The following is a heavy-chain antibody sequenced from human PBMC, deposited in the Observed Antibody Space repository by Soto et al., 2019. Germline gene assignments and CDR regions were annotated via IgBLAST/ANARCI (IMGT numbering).Heavy chain of an antibody. CDR2: VYYSGST. CDR3: ARHWAIVAMGDNWFDP. V-gene: IGHV4-39*01. CDR1: GGSISSSSYY. D-gene: IGHD5-12*01. J-gene: IGHJ5*02. Sequence: QLQLQESGPGLVKPSETLSLTCTVSGGSISSSSYYWGWIRQPPGKGLEWIGSVYYSGSTFYNPSLKSRVTISVDTSKNQCSLKLSSVTAADTAVYYCARHWAIVAMGDNWFDPWGQGTLVAVSS.